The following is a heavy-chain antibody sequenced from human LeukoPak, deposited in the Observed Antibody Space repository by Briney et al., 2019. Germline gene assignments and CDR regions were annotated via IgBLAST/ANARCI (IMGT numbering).Heavy chain of an antibody. V-gene: IGHV4-39*07. CDR3: ARAQYYYDSSGYYYSVHETDYYFDY. D-gene: IGHD3-22*01. Sequence: TSETLSLTCTVSGGSISSSSYYWGWIRQPPGKGLEWIGSIYYSGSTYYNPSLKSRVTISVDTSKNRFSLKLSSVTAADTAVYYCARAQYYYDSSGYYYSVHETDYYFDYWGQGTLVTVSS. CDR1: GGSISSSSYY. CDR2: IYYSGST. J-gene: IGHJ4*02.